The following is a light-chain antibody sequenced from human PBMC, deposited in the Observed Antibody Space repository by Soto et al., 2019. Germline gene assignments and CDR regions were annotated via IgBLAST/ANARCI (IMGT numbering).Light chain of an antibody. J-gene: IGKJ3*01. CDR1: QSVSSY. CDR3: QQRSNWPPLFT. CDR2: DAS. Sequence: EIVLTQSPATLSLSPGERATLSCRASQSVSSYLAWYQQKPGQAPRLLIYDASNRATGIPARFSGSGSGTDFTLTISSLEPEDVAVYYCQQRSNWPPLFTCGPGTKVDIK. V-gene: IGKV3-11*01.